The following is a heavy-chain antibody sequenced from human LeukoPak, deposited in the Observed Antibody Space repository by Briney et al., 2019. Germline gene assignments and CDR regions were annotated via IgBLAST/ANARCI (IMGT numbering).Heavy chain of an antibody. V-gene: IGHV3-30*18. D-gene: IGHD2-2*02. J-gene: IGHJ1*01. CDR2: ISYDGSNK. CDR3: AKDPAVVPAAIIVEYFQH. Sequence: PGGSLRLSCAASGFTFSSYGMHWVRQAPGKGLEWVAVISYDGSNKYYADSVKGRFTISRDNSKNTLYLQMNSLRAEDTAVYYCAKDPAVVPAAIIVEYFQHWGQGTLVTVSS. CDR1: GFTFSSYG.